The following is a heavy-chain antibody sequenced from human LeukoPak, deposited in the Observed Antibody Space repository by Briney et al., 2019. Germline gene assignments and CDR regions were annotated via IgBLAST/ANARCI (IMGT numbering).Heavy chain of an antibody. Sequence: AGGSLRLSCAASGFTFSSYGMHWVRQAPGKGLEWVAVIWYDGSNKYYADSVKGRFTISRDNSKNTLYLQMNSLRAEDTAVYYCARQYCSSTSCYSDPWGQGTLVTVSS. CDR1: GFTFSSYG. V-gene: IGHV3-33*08. J-gene: IGHJ5*02. CDR3: ARQYCSSTSCYSDP. CDR2: IWYDGSNK. D-gene: IGHD2-2*01.